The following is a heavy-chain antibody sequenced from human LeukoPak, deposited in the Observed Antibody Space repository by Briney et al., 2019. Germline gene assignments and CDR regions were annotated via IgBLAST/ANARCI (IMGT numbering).Heavy chain of an antibody. D-gene: IGHD2-2*01. V-gene: IGHV1-24*01. J-gene: IGHJ3*02. Sequence: ASVKVSCKVSGYTLTELSMNWVRQAPGKGLEWIGGFDPEDGETIYAQKFQGRVTMTEDTSTDTAYMELSSLRSEDTAVYYCASYIVVVPAAIPNAFDIWGQGTMVTVSS. CDR1: GYTLTELS. CDR3: ASYIVVVPAAIPNAFDI. CDR2: FDPEDGET.